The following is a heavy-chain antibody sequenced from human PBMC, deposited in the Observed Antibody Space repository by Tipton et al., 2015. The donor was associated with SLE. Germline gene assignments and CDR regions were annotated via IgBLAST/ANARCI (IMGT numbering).Heavy chain of an antibody. D-gene: IGHD3-3*01. J-gene: IGHJ6*03. Sequence: LRLSCEASGFTFSRFGMNWLRQAPGKGLEWIGYISDGGGTNYNPSLKSRVTISIDPAKNQFSLKLSSVTAADTAIYYCARGGDFWSGPGSYYYFYYYMDVWGKGTTVTVSS. CDR2: ISDGGGT. CDR1: GFTFSRFG. V-gene: IGHV4-59*08. CDR3: ARGGDFWSGPGSYYYFYYYMDV.